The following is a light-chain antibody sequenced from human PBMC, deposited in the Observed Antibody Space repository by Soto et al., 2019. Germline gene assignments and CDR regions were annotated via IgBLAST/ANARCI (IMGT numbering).Light chain of an antibody. Sequence: QSALTQPPSVSGSPGQTVTISCTGTSSNIGAGYYVHWYQQLPGTAPKPLIYGNSNRPSGVPDRFSGSKSGTSASLAIPGLRAEEEADYNGESFHSILSGLVFGGGTKLTVL. V-gene: IGLV1-40*01. CDR2: GNS. CDR3: ESFHSILSGLV. J-gene: IGLJ2*01. CDR1: SSNIGAGYY.